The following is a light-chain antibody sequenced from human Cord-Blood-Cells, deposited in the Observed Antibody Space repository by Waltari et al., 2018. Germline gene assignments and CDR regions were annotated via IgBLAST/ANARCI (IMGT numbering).Light chain of an antibody. V-gene: IGKV3-11*01. J-gene: IGKJ4*01. CDR1: QSVSRY. Sequence: EIVLTQSPATLSLSPGERATLSCRASQSVSRYLAWYQQKPGQAPRLLIYDASNRATGIPDRFSGSGSETDFTLTISSLEPEDLAVYYCQQRSNWPPLTFGGGTKVGIK. CDR3: QQRSNWPPLT. CDR2: DAS.